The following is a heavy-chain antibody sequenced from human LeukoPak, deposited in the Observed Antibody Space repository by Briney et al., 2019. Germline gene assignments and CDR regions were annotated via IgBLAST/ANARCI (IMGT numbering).Heavy chain of an antibody. Sequence: GGSLRLSCAASGFSFSYYWMSWVRQAPGKGLEWVANIKQDGGQIYYLESVKGRFTVSRDNAKNSLYLQMNSLRAEDTAVYYCARLGARQMLEYWGQGTLVTVSS. J-gene: IGHJ4*02. V-gene: IGHV3-7*01. CDR1: GFSFSYYW. D-gene: IGHD4-17*01. CDR2: IKQDGGQI. CDR3: ARLGARQMLEY.